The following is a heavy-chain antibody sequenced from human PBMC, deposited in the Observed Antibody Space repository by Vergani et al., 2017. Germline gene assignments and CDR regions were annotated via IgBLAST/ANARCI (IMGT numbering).Heavy chain of an antibody. V-gene: IGHV1-69*11. CDR3: ARETIVVVPAAMNYYYYYMDV. CDR1: GGTFSSYA. D-gene: IGHD2-2*01. Sequence: QVQLVQSGAEVKKPGSSVKVSCKASGGTFSSYAISWVRQAPGQGLEWMGRIIPILGTANYAQKFQGRVTMTADESTSTAYMELSSLRSEDTAVYYCARETIVVVPAAMNYYYYYMDVWGKGTTVTVSS. CDR2: IIPILGTA. J-gene: IGHJ6*03.